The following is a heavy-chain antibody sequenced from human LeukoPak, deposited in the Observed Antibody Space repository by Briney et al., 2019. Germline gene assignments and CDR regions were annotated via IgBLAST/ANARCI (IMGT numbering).Heavy chain of an antibody. CDR2: IYYSGST. V-gene: IGHV4-30-4*01. D-gene: IGHD1-26*01. J-gene: IGHJ4*02. CDR3: ARVVGSYGSIATDY. CDR1: GGSISSGDYY. Sequence: PSETLSLTCTVSGGSISSGDYYWSWIRQPPGKGLEWIGYIYYSGSTYYNPSLKSRVTISVDTSKNQFSLKLSSVTAADTAVYYCARVVGSYGSIATDYWGQGTLVTVSS.